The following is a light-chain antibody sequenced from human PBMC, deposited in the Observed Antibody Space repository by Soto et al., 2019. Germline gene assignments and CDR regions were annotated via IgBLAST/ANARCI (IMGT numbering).Light chain of an antibody. CDR3: QQYNQWPHP. CDR1: QNIGRN. V-gene: IGKV3-15*01. J-gene: IGKJ4*01. Sequence: EIEMTQSPATLSVSPGERATLSCRASQNIGRNLAWYQQIPGQAPRLLFYDASTRATGIPARFSASGSGTEFTLTITSLQSEDFEVYYCQQYNQWPHPLAGGTKVDIK. CDR2: DAS.